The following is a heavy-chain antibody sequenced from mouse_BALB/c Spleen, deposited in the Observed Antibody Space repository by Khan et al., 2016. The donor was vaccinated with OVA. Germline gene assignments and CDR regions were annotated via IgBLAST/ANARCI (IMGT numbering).Heavy chain of an antibody. J-gene: IGHJ3*01. Sequence: QVQLKESGAELARPGASVKMSCKASGYTFTTYTIHWVKQRPGQGLEWIGYIIPSNDYTNYNQKLKDRATLTTDKSSSTAYMQLSSLTSEASAVFYFAREGADYRSDGWCAYGGQGTLVSVSA. D-gene: IGHD2-14*01. CDR1: GYTFTTYT. V-gene: IGHV1-4*01. CDR3: AREGADYRSDGWCAY. CDR2: IIPSNDYT.